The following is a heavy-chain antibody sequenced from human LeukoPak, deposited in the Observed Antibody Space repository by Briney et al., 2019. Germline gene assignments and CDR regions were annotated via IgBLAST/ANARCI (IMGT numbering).Heavy chain of an antibody. CDR1: GGSISSGGYY. D-gene: IGHD2-2*01. Sequence: SETLSLTCTVSGGSISSGGYYWSWIRQHPGKGLEWIGYIYYSGSTYYNPSLKSRVTISVDTSKNQFSLKLSSVTAADTAVYYCARGPRYCSSTSCQRFDPWGQGTLVTVSS. J-gene: IGHJ5*02. V-gene: IGHV4-31*03. CDR2: IYYSGST. CDR3: ARGPRYCSSTSCQRFDP.